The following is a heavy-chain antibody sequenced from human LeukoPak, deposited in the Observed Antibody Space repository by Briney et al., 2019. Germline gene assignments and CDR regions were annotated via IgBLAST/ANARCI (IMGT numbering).Heavy chain of an antibody. CDR2: ISSSSSYI. Sequence: GGSLRLSCAASRFTFDEYGMNWVRQAPGKGREWVSSISSSSSYIYYADSVKGRFTISRDNAKNSLYLQMNSLRAEDTAVYYCARNPVYYYDSSGYYGYWGQGTLVTVSS. D-gene: IGHD3-22*01. CDR1: RFTFDEYG. CDR3: ARNPVYYYDSSGYYGY. V-gene: IGHV3-21*01. J-gene: IGHJ4*02.